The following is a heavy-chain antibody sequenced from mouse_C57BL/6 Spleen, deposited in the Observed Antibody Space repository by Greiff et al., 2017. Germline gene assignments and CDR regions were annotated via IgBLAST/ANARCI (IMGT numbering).Heavy chain of an antibody. CDR3: AREGKSSSNYGGYYFDY. CDR1: GFTFSSYA. Sequence: EVQLVESGGGLVKPGGSLKLSCAASGFTFSSYAMSWVRQTPEKRLEWVATISDGGSYTYYPDNVKGRFTISRDNAKNNLYLQMSHLKSEDTAMYYCAREGKSSSNYGGYYFDYWGQGTTLTVSS. D-gene: IGHD2-5*01. CDR2: ISDGGSYT. J-gene: IGHJ2*01. V-gene: IGHV5-4*01.